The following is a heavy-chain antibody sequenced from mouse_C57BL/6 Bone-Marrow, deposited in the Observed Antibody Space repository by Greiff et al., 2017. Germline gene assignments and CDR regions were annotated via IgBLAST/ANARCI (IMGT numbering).Heavy chain of an antibody. CDR1: GYTFTDYE. D-gene: IGHD1-1*01. CDR2: IAPETGGT. J-gene: IGHJ2*01. Sequence: QVQLQQSGAELVRPGASVTLSCKASGYTFTDYEMHWVKQTPVHGLEWIGAIAPETGGTAYNQKFKGKAILTADKSSSTAYMELRSLTSEDSAVYYCTPIYYYGSKGYWGQGTTLTVSS. CDR3: TPIYYYGSKGY. V-gene: IGHV1-15*01.